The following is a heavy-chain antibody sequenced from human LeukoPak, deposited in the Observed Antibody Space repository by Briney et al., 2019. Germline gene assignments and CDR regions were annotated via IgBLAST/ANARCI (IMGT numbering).Heavy chain of an antibody. Sequence: SVKVSCKASGGTFSSYAISWVRQAPGQGLEWMGRIMPILGIANYAQKFQGRVTITADKSTSTAYMELSSLRSEDTAVYYCAREGRARSYDSSGYYLYWGQGTLVTVSS. CDR3: AREGRARSYDSSGYYLY. V-gene: IGHV1-69*04. D-gene: IGHD3-22*01. CDR1: GGTFSSYA. CDR2: IMPILGIA. J-gene: IGHJ4*02.